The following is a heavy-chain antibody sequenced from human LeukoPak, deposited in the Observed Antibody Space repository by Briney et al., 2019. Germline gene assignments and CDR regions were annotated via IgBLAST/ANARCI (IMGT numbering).Heavy chain of an antibody. CDR3: ARTKLYGDCRLDP. CDR2: IYYSGST. Sequence: SETLSLTCTVSGGSISSYYWSWIRQPPGKGLEWIGYIYYSGSTNYNPSLKSRVTISVDTSKNQFSLKLSSVTAADTAVYYCARTKLYGDCRLDPWGQGTLVTVSS. J-gene: IGHJ5*02. V-gene: IGHV4-59*01. CDR1: GGSISSYY. D-gene: IGHD4-17*01.